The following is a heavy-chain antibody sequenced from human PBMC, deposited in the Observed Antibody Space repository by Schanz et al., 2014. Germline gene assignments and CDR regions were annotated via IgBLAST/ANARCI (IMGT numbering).Heavy chain of an antibody. J-gene: IGHJ4*02. V-gene: IGHV3-33*01. CDR2: IWNNGVTK. D-gene: IGHD4-17*01. Sequence: QAQLMESGGGVVQPGTSLILSCSVSGFSLNTYGIHWFRQPAGKGLEWVAVIWNNGVTKYYADSVRGRFTISRGRFQNTLYLRMSSLRAEDTAVYYCARPRFDYGEVDYWGQGTLVTVSS. CDR1: GFSLNTYG. CDR3: ARPRFDYGEVDY.